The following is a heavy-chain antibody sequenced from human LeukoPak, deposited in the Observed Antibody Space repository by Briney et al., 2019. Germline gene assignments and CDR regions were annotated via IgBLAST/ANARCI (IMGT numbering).Heavy chain of an antibody. CDR1: GYTFTSYA. Sequence: ASVKVSCKASGYTFTSYAMHWVRQAPGQRLEWMGWINAGNGNTKYSQKFQGRVTITRDTSASTAYMELSSLRSEDTAVYYCARGRSSGPTGGYWGQGTLVTVSS. CDR3: ARGRSSGPTGGY. CDR2: INAGNGNT. V-gene: IGHV1-3*01. J-gene: IGHJ4*02. D-gene: IGHD6-19*01.